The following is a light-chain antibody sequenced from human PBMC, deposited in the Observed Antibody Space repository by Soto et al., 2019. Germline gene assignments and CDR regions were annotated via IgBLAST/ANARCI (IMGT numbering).Light chain of an antibody. V-gene: IGLV3-21*02. CDR3: QVWDSSSDHPV. Sequence: SYELTQPPSVSVAPGQTARITCGGTNIGSKSVHWYQQKPGQAPVLVVYDDSDRPSGIPERFSGSNSGNTATLTISRVEAGDEADYYCQVWDSSSDHPVFGGGTMLTVL. CDR2: DDS. CDR1: NIGSKS. J-gene: IGLJ2*01.